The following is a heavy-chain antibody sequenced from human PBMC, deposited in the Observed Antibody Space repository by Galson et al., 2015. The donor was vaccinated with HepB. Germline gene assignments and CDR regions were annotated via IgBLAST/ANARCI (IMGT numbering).Heavy chain of an antibody. CDR1: GFTVSSNY. CDR2: IYSGGST. V-gene: IGHV3-53*01. Sequence: SLRLSCAASGFTVSSNYMSWVRQAPGKGLEWVSVIYSGGSTYYADSVKGRFTISRDNSKNTLYLQMNSLRAEDTAVYYCARAGITMEREGFDYWGQGTLVTVSS. D-gene: IGHD3-10*01. J-gene: IGHJ4*02. CDR3: ARAGITMEREGFDY.